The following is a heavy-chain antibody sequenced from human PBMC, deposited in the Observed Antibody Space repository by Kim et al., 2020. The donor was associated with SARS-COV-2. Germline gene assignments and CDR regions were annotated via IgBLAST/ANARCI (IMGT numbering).Heavy chain of an antibody. D-gene: IGHD3-9*01. CDR3: ATYLTGFYPGYFDY. CDR2: IYYSGST. Sequence: SETLSLTCTVSGGSISSNSYYWGWIHQSPGKGLEWIGSIYYSGSTEYNPSLKSRVTICVNTSKNQFSLKLSSVTAADTAVYYCATYLTGFYPGYFDYWGQGTLVTVSS. V-gene: IGHV4-39*01. CDR1: GGSISSNSYY. J-gene: IGHJ4*02.